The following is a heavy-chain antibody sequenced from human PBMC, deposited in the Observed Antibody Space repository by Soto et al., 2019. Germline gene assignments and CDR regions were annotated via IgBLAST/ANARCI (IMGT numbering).Heavy chain of an antibody. CDR2: ISWNSGNI. J-gene: IGHJ6*02. CDR1: GFTFDDYA. D-gene: IGHD2-2*03. V-gene: IGHV3-9*01. CDR3: AKALDIVLVPAAIFPYYYGMDV. Sequence: PGGSLRLSCAASGFTFDDYAMHWVRQVLGKGLEWVSSISWNSGNIGYADSVKGRFTTSRDNAKNSLYLQMNSLRPEDTALYYCAKALDIVLVPAAIFPYYYGMDVWGQGTTVTVSS.